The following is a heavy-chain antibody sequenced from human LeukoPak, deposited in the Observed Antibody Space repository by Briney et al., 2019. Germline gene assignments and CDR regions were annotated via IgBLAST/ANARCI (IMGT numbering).Heavy chain of an antibody. CDR1: GYSFTNYW. J-gene: IGHJ5*02. CDR2: INPHDSDT. V-gene: IGHV5-51*01. Sequence: GESLKISCKGSGYSFTNYWIGWVRQMPGKGLEWVGIINPHDSDTRYSLSLQGQVTISADKSISTAYLQWSSLKASDTAMYYCAKGGPAGFDPWGQGTLVTVSS. D-gene: IGHD3-16*01. CDR3: AKGGPAGFDP.